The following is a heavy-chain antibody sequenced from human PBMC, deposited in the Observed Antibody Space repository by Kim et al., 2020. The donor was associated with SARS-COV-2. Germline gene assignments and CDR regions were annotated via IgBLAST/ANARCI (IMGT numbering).Heavy chain of an antibody. V-gene: IGHV1-69*13. Sequence: SVKVSCKASGGTFSSYAISWVRQAPRQGLEWRGGIISIFGTANYAQKFQGRVTITADESTSTAYMELSSLRSEDTAVYYCASSYDFWSGYFDYYYYGMDVWGQGTTVTVSS. CDR2: IISIFGTA. CDR3: ASSYDFWSGYFDYYYYGMDV. CDR1: GGTFSSYA. D-gene: IGHD3-3*01. J-gene: IGHJ6*02.